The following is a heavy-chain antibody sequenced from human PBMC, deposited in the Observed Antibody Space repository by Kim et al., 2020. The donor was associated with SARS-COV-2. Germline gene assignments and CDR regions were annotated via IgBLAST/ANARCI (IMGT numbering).Heavy chain of an antibody. Sequence: ADSVKGRFTISRDKSKNTRYLQMNSLRAEDTAVYYCAKGPSWQPLNWFDPWGQGTLVTVSS. D-gene: IGHD5-12*01. J-gene: IGHJ5*02. CDR3: AKGPSWQPLNWFDP. V-gene: IGHV3-23*01.